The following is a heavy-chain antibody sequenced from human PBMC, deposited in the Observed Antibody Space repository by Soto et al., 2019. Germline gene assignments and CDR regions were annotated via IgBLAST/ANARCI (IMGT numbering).Heavy chain of an antibody. Sequence: EVQLVESGGGVVQPGGSLRLSCPASGFSFNTRGMHWVRQTPGKGLVWVSRIYFDGITTNYADSVKGGLTVSGDHAKNTVYLHLNTLRDEDTTAYYSAIGGAMTVAYWRKGTMVTVSS. CDR2: IYFDGITT. J-gene: IGHJ4*02. CDR1: GFSFNTRG. V-gene: IGHV3-74*01. CDR3: AIGGAMTVAY.